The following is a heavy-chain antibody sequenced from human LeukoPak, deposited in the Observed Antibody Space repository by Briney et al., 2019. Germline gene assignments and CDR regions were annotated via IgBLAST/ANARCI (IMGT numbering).Heavy chain of an antibody. CDR2: ISGSGGST. Sequence: GGSLRLSCAASGFTFSSYAMSWVRQAPGKGLEWVSAISGSGGSTYCADSVKGRFTISRDNSKNTLYLQMNSLRAEDTAVYYCAKGGVLRYFDWLLYIYWGQGTLVTVSS. D-gene: IGHD3-9*01. CDR1: GFTFSSYA. CDR3: AKGGVLRYFDWLLYIY. V-gene: IGHV3-23*01. J-gene: IGHJ4*02.